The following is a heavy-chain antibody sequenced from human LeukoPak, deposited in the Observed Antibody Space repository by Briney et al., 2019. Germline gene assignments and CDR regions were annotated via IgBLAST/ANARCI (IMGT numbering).Heavy chain of an antibody. CDR2: IYASGST. D-gene: IGHD2-8*01. J-gene: IGHJ6*03. CDR1: GDSMGDSY. Sequence: PSETLSLTCTVSGDSMGDSYWSWIRQPAGKGLEWIGRIYASGSTNYNPSLKSRVTLSVDTSSNQFSLTPSSVTAADTAVYHCARDIRSHNGPGGYYYYYMDVWGKGTTVTVSS. CDR3: ARDIRSHNGPGGYYYYYMDV. V-gene: IGHV4-4*07.